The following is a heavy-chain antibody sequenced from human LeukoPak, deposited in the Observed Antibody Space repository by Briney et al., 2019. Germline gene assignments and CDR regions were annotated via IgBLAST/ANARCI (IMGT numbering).Heavy chain of an antibody. CDR2: ISAYNGNT. Sequence: ASVKVSCKASGGTFSSYGISWVRQAPGQGLEWMGWISAYNGNTNYAQKLQGRVTMTTDTSTSTAYMELRSLRSDDTAVYYCARGWYSGSYFDPTADYWGQGTLVTVSS. J-gene: IGHJ4*02. CDR3: ARGWYSGSYFDPTADY. V-gene: IGHV1-18*01. CDR1: GGTFSSYG. D-gene: IGHD1-26*01.